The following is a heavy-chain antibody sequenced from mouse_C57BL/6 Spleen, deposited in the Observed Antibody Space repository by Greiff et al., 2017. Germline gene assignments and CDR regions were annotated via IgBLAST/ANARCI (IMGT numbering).Heavy chain of an antibody. V-gene: IGHV1-81*01. Sequence: QVQLQQSGAELVRPGASVKLSCKASGYTFTSYGISWVKQRTGQGLEWIGEIYPRSGNTYYNEKFKGKATLTADKSSSTAYMELRSLTSEDSAVYFCAEGGYGNHMDYWGQGTSVTVSS. CDR2: IYPRSGNT. CDR1: GYTFTSYG. D-gene: IGHD2-1*01. CDR3: AEGGYGNHMDY. J-gene: IGHJ4*01.